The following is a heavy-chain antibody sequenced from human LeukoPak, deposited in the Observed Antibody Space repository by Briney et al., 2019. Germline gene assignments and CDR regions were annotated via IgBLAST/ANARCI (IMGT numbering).Heavy chain of an antibody. Sequence: SETLSLTCSVSGGCISSSSYYWGSIRQPPGKGLEWIGSIYYSGTTYYNPSLKSRVTISVDTSKNQFSLKLSSVTAADTAVYYCARASLSGSYKIWFDPWGQGTLVTVSS. V-gene: IGHV4-39*07. CDR1: GGCISSSSYY. J-gene: IGHJ5*02. CDR3: ARASLSGSYKIWFDP. CDR2: IYYSGTT. D-gene: IGHD1-26*01.